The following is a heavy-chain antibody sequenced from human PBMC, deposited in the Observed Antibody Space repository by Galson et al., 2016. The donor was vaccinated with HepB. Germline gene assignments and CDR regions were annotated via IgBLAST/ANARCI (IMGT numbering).Heavy chain of an antibody. CDR2: IKQDRNEK. Sequence: SLRLSCAASGFTFSNYWMSWVRQAPGKGLEWVANIKQDRNEKYYVDSVKGRFTISRDNAKNSMYLQMNSLRAEDTAVYYCARKGGIYSPWGYWGQGTLVTVSS. J-gene: IGHJ4*02. D-gene: IGHD3-10*01. V-gene: IGHV3-7*03. CDR1: GFTFSNYW. CDR3: ARKGGIYSPWGY.